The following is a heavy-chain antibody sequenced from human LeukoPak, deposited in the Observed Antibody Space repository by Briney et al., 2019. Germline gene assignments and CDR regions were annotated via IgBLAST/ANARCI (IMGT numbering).Heavy chain of an antibody. Sequence: SQTLSLTCTVSGGSISSGGYYWSWIRQPPGKGLEWIGYIYYSGSTYYNPSLKSRVTISVDTSKNQFSLKLSSVTAADTAVYYCARGLRFLEWLGPWFDPWGQGTLVTVSS. CDR1: GGSISSGGYY. CDR3: ARGLRFLEWLGPWFDP. D-gene: IGHD3-3*01. CDR2: IYYSGST. J-gene: IGHJ5*02. V-gene: IGHV4-30-4*01.